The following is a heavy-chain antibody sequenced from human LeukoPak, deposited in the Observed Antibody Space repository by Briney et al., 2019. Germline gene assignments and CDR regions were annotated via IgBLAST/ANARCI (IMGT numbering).Heavy chain of an antibody. CDR3: ARVFDS. Sequence: SETLSLTCTVSGGSVSTSDYYWCWIRQSPVKGLEWIGDVFYTGKTNYNPSLRGRATISIDTSKNQFYLKLTYVTAADSAVYYCARVFDSWGQGTLVTVSS. CDR1: GGSVSTSDYY. V-gene: IGHV4-39*07. CDR2: VFYTGKT. J-gene: IGHJ4*02.